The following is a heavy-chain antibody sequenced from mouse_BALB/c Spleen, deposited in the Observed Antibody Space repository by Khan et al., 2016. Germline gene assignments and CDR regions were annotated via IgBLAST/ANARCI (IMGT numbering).Heavy chain of an antibody. Sequence: QVQLKESGPGLVAPSQSLSITCTVAGFSLGAYGVNWVRQPPGKGLEWLGMIWGDGSTDYNSALKSRLNITKDNSNSQVFLKMNSLQYDDTARYYCARDGWGYYAMDYWGQGTSVTVSS. V-gene: IGHV2-6-7*01. CDR3: ARDGWGYYAMDY. J-gene: IGHJ4*01. CDR2: IWGDGST. D-gene: IGHD2-2*01. CDR1: GFSLGAYG.